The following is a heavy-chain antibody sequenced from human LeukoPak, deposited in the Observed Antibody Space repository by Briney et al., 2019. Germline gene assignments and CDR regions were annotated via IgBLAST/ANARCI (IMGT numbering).Heavy chain of an antibody. V-gene: IGHV3-9*01. Sequence: ALRLSCAASGFTFDDYAMHWVRQAPGKGLEWVSGISWNSGSIGYADSVKGRFTISRDNAKNSLYLQMNSLRAEDTALYYCAKGVLRYFDWLSDNFDYWGQGTLVTVSS. CDR1: GFTFDDYA. CDR2: ISWNSGSI. CDR3: AKGVLRYFDWLSDNFDY. J-gene: IGHJ4*02. D-gene: IGHD3-9*01.